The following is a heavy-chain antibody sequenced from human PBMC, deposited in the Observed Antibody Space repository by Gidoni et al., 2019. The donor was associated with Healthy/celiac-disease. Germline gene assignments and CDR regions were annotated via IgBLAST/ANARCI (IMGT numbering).Heavy chain of an antibody. J-gene: IGHJ6*02. V-gene: IGHV2-5*02. CDR2: IYWDDDK. CDR3: AHTLDYGDWYGMDV. CDR1: GFSPSTSGVG. D-gene: IGHD4-17*01. Sequence: QITLKESGPTLVKPTQTLTLICTFSGFSPSTSGVGVGWIRQPPGKALEWLALIYWDDDKRYSPSLKSRLTITKDTSKNQVVLTMTNMDPVDTATYYCAHTLDYGDWYGMDVWGQGTTVTVSS.